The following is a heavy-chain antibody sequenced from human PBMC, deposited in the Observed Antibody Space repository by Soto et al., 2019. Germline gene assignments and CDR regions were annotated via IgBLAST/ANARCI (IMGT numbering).Heavy chain of an antibody. V-gene: IGHV4-4*07. D-gene: IGHD3-22*01. CDR1: GGSISSYY. J-gene: IGHJ4*02. CDR2: IYTSGST. Sequence: PSETLSLTCTVSGGSISSYYWSWIRQPAGKGLEWIGRIYTSGSTNYNPSLKSRVTMSVDTSKNQFSLKLSSVTAADTAVYYCARDKTTQSGYYYGYFDYWGQGTLVTVSS. CDR3: ARDKTTQSGYYYGYFDY.